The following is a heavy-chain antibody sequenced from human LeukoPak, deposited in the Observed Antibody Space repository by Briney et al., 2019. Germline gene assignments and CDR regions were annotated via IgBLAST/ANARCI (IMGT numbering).Heavy chain of an antibody. CDR1: GFSVTYNC. V-gene: IGHV3-53*04. D-gene: IGHD3-10*01. CDR3: ARGVSPGYYYGMDV. Sequence: GGSLRVSCAASGFSVTYNCMNWVRQAPGMGLGWVSFIYTDGNTYYADSVKGRFAISRHKSENTVYLQMNRLRAEDTAVYYCARGVSPGYYYGMDVGGKGTTATAS. J-gene: IGHJ6*04. CDR2: IYTDGNT.